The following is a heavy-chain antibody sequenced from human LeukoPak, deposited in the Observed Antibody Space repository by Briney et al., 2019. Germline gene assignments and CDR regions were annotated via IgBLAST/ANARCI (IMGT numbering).Heavy chain of an antibody. D-gene: IGHD5-24*01. CDR3: ARPSKMATTTRFDY. CDR1: GGSISSYY. J-gene: IGHJ4*02. V-gene: IGHV4-59*12. CDR2: IYYSGST. Sequence: PSETLSLTCTVSGGSISSYYWSWIRQPPGKGLEWIGYIYYSGSTNYNPSLKSRVTISVDTSKNQFSLKLSSVTAADTAVYYCARPSKMATTTRFDYWGQGTLVTVSS.